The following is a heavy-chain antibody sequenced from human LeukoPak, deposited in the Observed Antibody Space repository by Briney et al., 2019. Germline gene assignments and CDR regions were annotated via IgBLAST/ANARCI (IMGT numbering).Heavy chain of an antibody. CDR3: ASWGSYRY. CDR1: GFTVSSNY. V-gene: IGHV3-66*01. CDR2: IYSGGST. D-gene: IGHD3-16*02. Sequence: GGTLRLSCAASGFTVSSNYMSWVRQAPGKGLEWVSVIYSGGSTYCADSVKGRFTVSRDNSKNTLYLQMNSLRAEDTAVYYCASWGSYRYWGQGTLVTVSS. J-gene: IGHJ4*02.